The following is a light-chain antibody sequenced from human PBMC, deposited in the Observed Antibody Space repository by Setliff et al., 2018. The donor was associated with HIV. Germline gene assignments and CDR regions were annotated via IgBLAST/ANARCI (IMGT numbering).Light chain of an antibody. V-gene: IGLV2-14*03. Sequence: QSALTQPASVSGSAGQSITISCTGTSSGVGGYDYVSWYQQHPDKAPKLMIHDVSNRPSGVSNRFSGSKSGNTASLTISGLQAEDEADYYCSSYTSNNTPVVFGGGTKVTVL. CDR2: DVS. CDR3: SSYTSNNTPVV. J-gene: IGLJ2*01. CDR1: SSGVGGYDY.